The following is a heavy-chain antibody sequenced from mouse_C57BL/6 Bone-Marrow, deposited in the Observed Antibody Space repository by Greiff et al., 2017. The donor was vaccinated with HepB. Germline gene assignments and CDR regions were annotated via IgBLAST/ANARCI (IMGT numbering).Heavy chain of an antibody. CDR2: IDPETGGT. J-gene: IGHJ2*01. Sequence: QVQLQQSGAELVRPGASVTLSCKASGYTFTDYEMHWVKQTPVHGLEWIGAIDPETGGTAYNQKFKGKAILTADKSSSTAYMELRSLTSEDSAVYYCTRNWYYFDYRGQGTTLTVSS. CDR3: TRNWYYFDY. D-gene: IGHD4-1*01. V-gene: IGHV1-15*01. CDR1: GYTFTDYE.